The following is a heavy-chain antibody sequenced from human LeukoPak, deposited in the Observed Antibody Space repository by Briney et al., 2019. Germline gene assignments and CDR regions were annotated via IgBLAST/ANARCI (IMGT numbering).Heavy chain of an antibody. CDR3: ATVRDDFWSGYYHHADY. Sequence: GGTLRLSCAASGFTFSSYGMSWVRQAPGKGLEWVSGISGSGGSTYYVDSVKGRFTISRDNSKNTLYLQMNSLTVEDTAIYYCATVRDDFWSGYYHHADYWGQGTLVTVSS. V-gene: IGHV3-23*01. CDR1: GFTFSSYG. CDR2: ISGSGGST. J-gene: IGHJ4*02. D-gene: IGHD3-3*01.